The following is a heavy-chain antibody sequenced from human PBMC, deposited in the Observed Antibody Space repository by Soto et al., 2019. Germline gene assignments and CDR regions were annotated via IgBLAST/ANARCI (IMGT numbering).Heavy chain of an antibody. J-gene: IGHJ4*02. Sequence: QPGGSLRLSCAASGFTFTSYPMTWVRQAPGKGLEWVSSISESGGSTYYADSVKGRFTISRDNSKNTLYLQVISLRGEDTAVYYCVQCSVGTCYYFDYWGQGILVTVSS. D-gene: IGHD2-15*01. CDR2: ISESGGST. V-gene: IGHV3-23*01. CDR3: VQCSVGTCYYFDY. CDR1: GFTFTSYP.